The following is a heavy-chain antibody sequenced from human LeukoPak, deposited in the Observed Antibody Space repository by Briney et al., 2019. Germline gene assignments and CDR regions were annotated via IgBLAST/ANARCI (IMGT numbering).Heavy chain of an antibody. CDR3: ARGGWLDD. D-gene: IGHD2-15*01. J-gene: IGHJ4*02. Sequence: GGSLRLSCAASGFTFSSYAMSWVRQAPGKGLEYVANIKEDGTEKNYMDSAKGRFTISRDNAKNSLYLQMNSLRVEDTGIYYCARGGWLDDWGQGTLVTVSS. CDR1: GFTFSSYA. CDR2: IKEDGTEK. V-gene: IGHV3-7*01.